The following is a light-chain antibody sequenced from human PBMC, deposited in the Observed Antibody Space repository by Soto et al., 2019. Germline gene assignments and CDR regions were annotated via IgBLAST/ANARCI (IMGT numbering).Light chain of an antibody. CDR1: SSDVGGYNY. Sequence: QSALTQPPSASGSPGQSVTISCTGTSSDVGGYNYVSWYQQHPGKAPKLMIYEVIKRPSGVPDRFSGSKSGNTASLTVSGLQAEDEADYYCSSYAGRNNSVVFGVGTKVTVL. V-gene: IGLV2-8*01. CDR2: EVI. CDR3: SSYAGRNNSVV. J-gene: IGLJ2*01.